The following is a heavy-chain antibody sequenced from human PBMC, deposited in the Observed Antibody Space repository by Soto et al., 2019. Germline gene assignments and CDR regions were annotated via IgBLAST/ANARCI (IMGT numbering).Heavy chain of an antibody. CDR2: ISAYNGNT. V-gene: IGHV1-18*01. Sequence: QVQLVQSGAEVKKPGASVKVSCKASGYTFTSYAISWVRQAPGQGLEWMGWISAYNGNTNYAQKLQGRVTLTPEPTTSPAYMELRSLRSDDTAVYFCARDSPPVDYWGQGTLVTVSS. CDR1: GYTFTSYA. CDR3: ARDSPPVDY. J-gene: IGHJ4*02.